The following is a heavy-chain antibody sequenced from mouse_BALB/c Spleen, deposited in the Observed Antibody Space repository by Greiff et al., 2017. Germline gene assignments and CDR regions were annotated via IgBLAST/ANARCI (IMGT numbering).Heavy chain of an antibody. CDR1: GFNIKDTY. V-gene: IGHV14-3*02. Sequence: EVQLQESGAELVKPGASVKLSCTASGFNIKDTYMHWVKQRPEQGLEWIGRIDPANGNTKYDPKFQGKATITADTSSNTAYLQLSSLTSEDTAVYYCARGPYGRGVDYWGQGTSVTVSS. CDR2: IDPANGNT. D-gene: IGHD1-1*01. CDR3: ARGPYGRGVDY. J-gene: IGHJ4*01.